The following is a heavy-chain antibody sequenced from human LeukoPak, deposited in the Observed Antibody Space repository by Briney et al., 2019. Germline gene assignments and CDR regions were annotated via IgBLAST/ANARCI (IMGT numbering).Heavy chain of an antibody. J-gene: IGHJ3*02. CDR3: ARDWVAGVPFDAFDI. V-gene: IGHV3-7*03. CDR2: IKEDGSEK. D-gene: IGHD3-10*01. CDR1: GFTLSSYW. Sequence: PGGSLRLSCAASGFTLSSYWMSWVRRAPGKGLEWEANIKEDGSEKYYVDSVKGRFTISRDNAKNSLYLHMNSLTAEDTAMYYCARDWVAGVPFDAFDIWGQGTMVSVSS.